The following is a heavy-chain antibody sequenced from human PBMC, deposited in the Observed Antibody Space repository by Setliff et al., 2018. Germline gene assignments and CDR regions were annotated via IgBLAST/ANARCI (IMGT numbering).Heavy chain of an antibody. J-gene: IGHJ4*02. CDR3: ARDATYYYDTSGHYSDYFDY. CDR1: GFTFSDYY. Sequence: GGSLRLSCAASGFTFSDYYMSWIRQAPGKGLEWVSGVSGSGGSTFYADSVKGRFTISRDNSKNTIYLQMNSLRADDTAVYYCARDATYYYDTSGHYSDYFDYWAQGTLVTVSS. D-gene: IGHD3-22*01. CDR2: VSGSGGST. V-gene: IGHV3-23*01.